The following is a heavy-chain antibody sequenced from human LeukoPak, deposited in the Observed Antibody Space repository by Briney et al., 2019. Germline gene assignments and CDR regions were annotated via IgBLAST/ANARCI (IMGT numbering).Heavy chain of an antibody. J-gene: IGHJ4*02. V-gene: IGHV3-30*02. CDR1: GFTFSSYA. Sequence: GGSLRLSCAASGFTFSSYAMHWVRQAPGKGLEWVAFIRYDGSNKYYADSVKGRFTISRDNSKNTLYVQMNSLRAVDTAVYYCARLIRQLSGSSNDYWGQGTLVTVSS. CDR3: ARLIRQLSGSSNDY. D-gene: IGHD3-10*01. CDR2: IRYDGSNK.